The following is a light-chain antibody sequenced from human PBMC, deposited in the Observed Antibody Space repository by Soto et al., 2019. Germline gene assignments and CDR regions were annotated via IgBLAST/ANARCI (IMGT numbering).Light chain of an antibody. CDR3: SSYTSSSTLDYV. J-gene: IGLJ1*01. V-gene: IGLV2-14*01. CDR2: EVS. Sequence: QSALTQPASASGSPGQSITISCTGTSSDVGGYNYVSWYQQHLGKAPKLMIYEVSNRPSGVSNRFSGSKSGNTASLTISGLQAEDEADYYCSSYTSSSTLDYVFGTGTKVTVL. CDR1: SSDVGGYNY.